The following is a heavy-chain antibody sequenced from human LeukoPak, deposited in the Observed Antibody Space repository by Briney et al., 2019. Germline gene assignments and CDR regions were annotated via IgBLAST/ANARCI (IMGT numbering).Heavy chain of an antibody. CDR1: GFTFSSYN. D-gene: IGHD6-19*01. J-gene: IGHJ5*02. Sequence: GGSLRLSCAASGFTFSSYNMNWVRQAPGKGLEWISYITTSSSIMHYADSVKGRFTISRDNVKSSLFLQMNSLRAEDTAIYYCARWDNTGWSERFDPWGQGTLVTVSS. V-gene: IGHV3-48*01. CDR2: ITTSSSIM. CDR3: ARWDNTGWSERFDP.